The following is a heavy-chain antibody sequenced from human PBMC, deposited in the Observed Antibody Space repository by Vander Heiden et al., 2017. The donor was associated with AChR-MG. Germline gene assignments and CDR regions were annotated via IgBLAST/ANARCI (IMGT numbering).Heavy chain of an antibody. Sequence: QLQLQESGPGLVKPSETLSLTCTVSGGSISSSSYYWGWIRQPPGKGLEWIGSIYYSGSTYYNPSLKSRVTISVDTSKNQFSLKLSSVTAADTAVYYCAREYSSGWSLWYFDLWGRGTLVTVSS. CDR2: IYYSGST. CDR3: AREYSSGWSLWYFDL. D-gene: IGHD6-19*01. CDR1: GGSISSSSYY. V-gene: IGHV4-39*01. J-gene: IGHJ2*01.